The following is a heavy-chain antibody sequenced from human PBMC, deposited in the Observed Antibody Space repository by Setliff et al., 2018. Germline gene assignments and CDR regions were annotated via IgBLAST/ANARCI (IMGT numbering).Heavy chain of an antibody. CDR1: GFSLSNGYY. CDR3: RVWVDMIEVDS. V-gene: IGHV4-38-2*01. D-gene: IGHD3-22*01. CDR2: IFNNGNT. Sequence: PSETLSLTCGVSGFSLSNGYYWGWIRQPPGKGLEWIGSIFNNGNTYYNPSLKSRLTMSVDTSKNQFSLKLAAVTAADTAVYYCRVWVDMIEVDSWAQGTLVTVSS. J-gene: IGHJ4*02.